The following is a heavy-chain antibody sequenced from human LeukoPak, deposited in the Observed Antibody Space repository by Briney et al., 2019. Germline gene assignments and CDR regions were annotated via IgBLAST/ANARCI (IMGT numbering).Heavy chain of an antibody. CDR1: GFTFSSYW. CDR3: ARDIPSVSDDYYDSSAYSFDY. V-gene: IGHV3-74*01. Sequence: GGSLRLSCVVSGFTFSSYWMHWVRQAPGKGLVWVSRINSDGSSTTYADSVKGRFTISRDNAKNTLYLQMNSLRAEDTAVYYCARDIPSVSDDYYDSSAYSFDYWGQGTLVTVSS. J-gene: IGHJ4*02. CDR2: INSDGSST. D-gene: IGHD3-22*01.